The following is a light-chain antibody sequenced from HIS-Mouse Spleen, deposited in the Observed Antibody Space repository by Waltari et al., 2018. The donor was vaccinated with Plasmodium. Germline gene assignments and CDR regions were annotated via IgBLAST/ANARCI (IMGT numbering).Light chain of an antibody. Sequence: MTQSPSSFSASTGDRATLSCRASQSVSSNLAWYQQKPGQAPRLLIYGASTRATGIPARFSGSGSGTEFTLTISSMQSEDFAVYYCQQYNNWPPYTFGQGTKLEIK. CDR3: QQYNNWPPYT. J-gene: IGKJ2*01. V-gene: IGKV3-15*01. CDR2: GAS. CDR1: QSVSSN.